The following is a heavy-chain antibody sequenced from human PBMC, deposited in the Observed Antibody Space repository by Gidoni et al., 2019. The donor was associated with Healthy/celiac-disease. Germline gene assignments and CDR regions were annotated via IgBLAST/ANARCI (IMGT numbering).Heavy chain of an antibody. CDR1: GYTFTSYG. J-gene: IGHJ5*02. V-gene: IGHV1-18*04. CDR2: ISVYNGNT. CDR3: ARSGATDPNNWFDP. D-gene: IGHD1-26*01. Sequence: QVQLVQSGAEVKKPGASVKVSGKASGYTFTSYGSSWVRQAPGQGLEWMGLISVYNGNTNYAQKLQGRVTMTTDTSTSTAYMELRSLRSDDTAVYYCARSGATDPNNWFDPWGQGTLVTVSS.